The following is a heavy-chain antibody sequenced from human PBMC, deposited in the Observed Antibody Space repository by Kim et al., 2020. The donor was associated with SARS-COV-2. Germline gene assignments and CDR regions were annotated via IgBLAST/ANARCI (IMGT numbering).Heavy chain of an antibody. CDR1: GFTFSSYS. CDR3: ARDFRGFRVDWLFYYYYGMDV. J-gene: IGHJ6*02. D-gene: IGHD3-9*01. CDR2: ISSSSSTI. V-gene: IGHV3-48*02. Sequence: GGSLRLSCAASGFTFSSYSMNWVRQAPGKGLEWVSYISSSSSTIYYADSVKGRFTISRDNAKNSLYLQMNSLRDEDTAVYYCARDFRGFRVDWLFYYYYGMDVWGQGTTVTVSS.